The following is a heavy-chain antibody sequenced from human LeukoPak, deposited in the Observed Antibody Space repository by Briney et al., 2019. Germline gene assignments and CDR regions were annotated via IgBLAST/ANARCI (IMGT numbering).Heavy chain of an antibody. CDR3: ANDVSNSCWTS. J-gene: IGHJ4*02. V-gene: IGHV3-43*02. D-gene: IGHD6-19*01. CDR2: ITGDGARA. Sequence: GGSLRLSCAASGFTFDDYAMHWVRQSPGKGLGWVCFITGDGARAYYADSVKGRFTISRDNAKNSVFLQMNSLGSEDTALYYCANDVSNSCWTSWGQGTLVTVSS. CDR1: GFTFDDYA.